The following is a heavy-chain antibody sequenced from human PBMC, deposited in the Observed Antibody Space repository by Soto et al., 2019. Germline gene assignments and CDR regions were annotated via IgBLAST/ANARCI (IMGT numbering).Heavy chain of an antibody. V-gene: IGHV4-34*01. CDR3: ARGGLTPRPVQYNYCAQDV. J-gene: IGHJ6*02. D-gene: IGHD6-6*01. CDR2: IYHTGST. CDR1: GGSLSGHY. Sequence: SETLSLTCAVSGGSLSGHYWHWIRQPPGKGMEWIGEIYHTGSTNYNPSLKSRVTISVDTSKNQFSLKFSSMTAADTAVYYCARGGLTPRPVQYNYCAQDVWGQGTTVTVSS.